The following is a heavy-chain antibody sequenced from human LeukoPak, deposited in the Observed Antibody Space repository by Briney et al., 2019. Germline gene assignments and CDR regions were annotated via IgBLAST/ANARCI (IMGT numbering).Heavy chain of an antibody. V-gene: IGHV3-23*01. D-gene: IGHD1-14*01. J-gene: IGHJ5*02. CDR3: AKGSGINHYHWIDP. CDR1: EFTSSNYA. CDR2: ISGGGGST. Sequence: GRSLSLSCAASEFTSSNYAMNWVRPAPGKGLEWVSGISGGGGSTYYAASVKSRFTISRDNSKNTLYLQMDSLRAEDTALYYCAKGSGINHYHWIDPWGQGTLVTVSS.